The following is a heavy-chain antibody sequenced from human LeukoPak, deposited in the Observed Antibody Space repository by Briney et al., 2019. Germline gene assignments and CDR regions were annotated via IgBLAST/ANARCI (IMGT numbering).Heavy chain of an antibody. J-gene: IGHJ5*02. CDR1: GFTVSSNY. CDR2: IYSGGST. CDR3: ARDPHKVGWFVP. V-gene: IGHV3-66*01. Sequence: GGSLRLSCAASGFTVSSNYMSWVRQAPGKGLEWVSVIYSGGSTYYADSVKGRFTISRDNSKNTLYLRMNSLRAEDTAVYYCARDPHKVGWFVPWGQGTLVTVSS.